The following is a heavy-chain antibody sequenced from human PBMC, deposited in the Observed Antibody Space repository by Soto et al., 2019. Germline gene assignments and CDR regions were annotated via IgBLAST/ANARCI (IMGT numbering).Heavy chain of an antibody. CDR2: IIPIFGTP. D-gene: IGHD5-12*01. CDR1: GVTFTRQD. CDR3: ATNEGRDGYSFDY. V-gene: IGHV1-69*13. J-gene: IGHJ4*02. Sequence: SVKVSCKASGVTFTRQDMRWVRQAPGQGLEWMGGIIPIFGTPQYAEKFQDRVTITADESTSTAYMELSSLTSEDTAVYYCATNEGRDGYSFDYWRQGTLVTVSS.